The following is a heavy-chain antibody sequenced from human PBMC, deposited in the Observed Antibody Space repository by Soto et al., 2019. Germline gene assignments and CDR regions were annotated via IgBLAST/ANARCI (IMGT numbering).Heavy chain of an antibody. V-gene: IGHV1-69*01. J-gene: IGHJ6*02. Sequence: QVQLVQSGAEVKKPGSSVKVSCKAFRGTFSSYAISWVRQAPGQGLEWMGGIIPMFDTPKYAQKVQGRVTIIADESTSTAYMELSSLRSEDTAVYYCASGPTYYYYGMDVWGQGTTVTVSS. CDR3: ASGPTYYYYGMDV. CDR2: IIPMFDTP. CDR1: RGTFSSYA.